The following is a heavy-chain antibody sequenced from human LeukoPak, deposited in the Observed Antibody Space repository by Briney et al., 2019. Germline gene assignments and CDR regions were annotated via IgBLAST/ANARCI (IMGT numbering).Heavy chain of an antibody. CDR3: ARIEWERLGRAFDI. J-gene: IGHJ3*02. CDR2: IYSAGAT. Sequence: GGSLRLSCAASGLTVSDHYMTSVRQAPGKGLEWVSSIYSAGATPYAESVKGRFTISRDNSKNTLYLQMTSLTAEDMAVYYCARIEWERLGRAFDIWGQGTMVTVSS. D-gene: IGHD1-26*01. V-gene: IGHV3-53*01. CDR1: GLTVSDHY.